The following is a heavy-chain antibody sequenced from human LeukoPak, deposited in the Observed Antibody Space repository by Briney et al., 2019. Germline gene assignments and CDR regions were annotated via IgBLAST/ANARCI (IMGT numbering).Heavy chain of an antibody. V-gene: IGHV1-18*01. J-gene: IGHJ4*02. Sequence: GAAVKVSCRTSGYTFTHYGISWVRQAPGQGLEWVGWIGTYHGNTNYPRKLQDRVTLTTEKSPSAAYMELRSLGSDDTALYYCARVYDSTTHSPHIDWWGQGTLVTFSS. CDR3: ARVYDSTTHSPHIDW. CDR1: GYTFTHYG. CDR2: IGTYHGNT. D-gene: IGHD2/OR15-2a*01.